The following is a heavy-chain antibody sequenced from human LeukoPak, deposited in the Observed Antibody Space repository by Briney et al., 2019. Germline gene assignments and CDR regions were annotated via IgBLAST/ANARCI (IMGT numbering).Heavy chain of an antibody. CDR3: AKDQGDYVWGSYRPLGY. D-gene: IGHD3-16*02. CDR1: GFTFSSYA. CDR2: ISGSGGST. Sequence: PGGSLRLSCAASGFTFSSYAMSWVRQAPGKGLEWVSAISGSGGSTYYADSVKGRFTISRDNSKNTLYLQMNSLRAEDTAVYYCAKDQGDYVWGSYRPLGYWGQGTLVTVSS. J-gene: IGHJ4*02. V-gene: IGHV3-23*01.